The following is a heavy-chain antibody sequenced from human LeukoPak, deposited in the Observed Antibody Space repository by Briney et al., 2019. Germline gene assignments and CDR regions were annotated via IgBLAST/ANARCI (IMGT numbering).Heavy chain of an antibody. Sequence: GGSLRLSCAASGFTFSSYAMSWVRQAPRKGLEWVSTISDSGGSTYYADSVKGRFTISRDNSKNTLYLQMNSLRAEDTAVYYCARSGGWYDYWGQGTLVTVSS. D-gene: IGHD6-19*01. J-gene: IGHJ4*02. CDR2: ISDSGGST. CDR1: GFTFSSYA. V-gene: IGHV3-23*01. CDR3: ARSGGWYDY.